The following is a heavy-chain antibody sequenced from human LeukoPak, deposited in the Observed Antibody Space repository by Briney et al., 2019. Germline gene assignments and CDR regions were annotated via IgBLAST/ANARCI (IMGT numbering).Heavy chain of an antibody. CDR1: GDSISSYY. D-gene: IGHD5-12*01. V-gene: IGHV4-59*01. Sequence: SETLSLTCTVSGDSISSYYWSWIRQPPGKGLEWIGYIYYSGSTNYNPSLKSRVTISVDTSKNQFSLKLSSVTAADTAVYYCARGDYDLDYWGQGTLVTVSS. CDR2: IYYSGST. J-gene: IGHJ4*02. CDR3: ARGDYDLDY.